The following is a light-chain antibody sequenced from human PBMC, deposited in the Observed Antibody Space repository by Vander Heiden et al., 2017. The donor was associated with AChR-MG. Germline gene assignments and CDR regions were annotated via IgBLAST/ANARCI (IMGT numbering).Light chain of an antibody. CDR1: DDDVGGYKY. CDR2: DVS. Sequence: QSALPQPASVSGSPGQSVTITCTGTDDDVGGYKYVSWYQQHPGRAPKLLLYDVSSRPSGVSNRFSGSKSGKTASLTISGLQAEDEADYYCFSYTSRITNVFGTGTKVTVL. V-gene: IGLV2-14*03. J-gene: IGLJ1*01. CDR3: FSYTSRITNV.